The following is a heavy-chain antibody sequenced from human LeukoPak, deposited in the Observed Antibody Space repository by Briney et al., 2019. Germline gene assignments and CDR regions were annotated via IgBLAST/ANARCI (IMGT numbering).Heavy chain of an antibody. CDR2: TSSSGNN. J-gene: IGHJ5*02. CDR3: ARDSAIDAKSPRNWFDP. D-gene: IGHD3-10*01. V-gene: IGHV4-4*07. Sequence: SETLSLTCTVSGGSISVYYWSWIRQPAGQGLEWIGRTSSSGNNKYNPSLKSRVTMSVDMSKHHLSPTLTSVTAADTAVYYCARDSAIDAKSPRNWFDPWGQGTLVTVSS. CDR1: GGSISVYY.